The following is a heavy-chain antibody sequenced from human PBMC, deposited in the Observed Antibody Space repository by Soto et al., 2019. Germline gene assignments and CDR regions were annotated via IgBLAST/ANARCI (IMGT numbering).Heavy chain of an antibody. V-gene: IGHV1-69*01. CDR2: IIPMYGPA. Sequence: QVPLVQSGAEVKKPGSSVTVSCKASGGTFSSYAIHWVRQAPGQGLEWMGGIIPMYGPAKYAQRFQGRVTITADESTTTVYKELTCLTSQDTAVYYCARVTSMVRGVIDNWFDPWGHGTLVTVYS. D-gene: IGHD3-10*01. CDR3: ARVTSMVRGVIDNWFDP. CDR1: GGTFSSYA. J-gene: IGHJ5*02.